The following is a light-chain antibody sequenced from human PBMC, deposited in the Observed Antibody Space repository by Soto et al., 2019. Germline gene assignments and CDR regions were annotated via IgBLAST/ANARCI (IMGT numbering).Light chain of an antibody. Sequence: DVVMTQSPLSLAVTLGQPGSISCRSSQSLVYSDGNTFLNWFHQRPRQSPRRLIHKVSYRDSGVPDRFSGIGSVSDFTLEISRVEAEDVGVYYCMQSTHWPLTFGGGTKVEIK. CDR2: KVS. J-gene: IGKJ4*01. CDR1: QSLVYSDGNTF. CDR3: MQSTHWPLT. V-gene: IGKV2-30*01.